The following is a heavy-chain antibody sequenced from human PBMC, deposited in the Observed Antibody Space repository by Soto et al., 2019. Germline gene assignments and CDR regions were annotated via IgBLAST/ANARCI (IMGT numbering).Heavy chain of an antibody. V-gene: IGHV4-59*01. CDR1: GGSISSYY. Sequence: PSETLSLSWTVSGGSISSYYWSWIRQPPGKGLEWIGYIYYSGSTNYNPSLKSRVTISVDTSKNQFSLKLSSVTAADTAVYYCASYSGYGKVFDYWGQGTLVTVSS. CDR3: ASYSGYGKVFDY. J-gene: IGHJ4*02. D-gene: IGHD5-12*01. CDR2: IYYSGST.